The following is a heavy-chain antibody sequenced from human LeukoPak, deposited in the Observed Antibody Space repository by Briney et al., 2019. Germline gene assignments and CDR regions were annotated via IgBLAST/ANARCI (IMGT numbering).Heavy chain of an antibody. CDR2: SNPNSGGT. J-gene: IGHJ4*02. Sequence: ASVKLSCNAAGYTFNGYFMHWVRPAPGQGLGWMGWSNPNSGGTNYAQKYQGRVTMTRDTSISPAYMELSRLKSDDTAVYYCVVGYTTGSLDYWGQGTLVTVSS. D-gene: IGHD2-2*02. CDR3: VVGYTTGSLDY. CDR1: GYTFNGYF. V-gene: IGHV1-2*02.